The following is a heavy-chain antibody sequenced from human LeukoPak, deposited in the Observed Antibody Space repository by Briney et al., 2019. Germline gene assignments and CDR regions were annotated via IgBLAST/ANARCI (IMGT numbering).Heavy chain of an antibody. Sequence: PSETLSLTCSVFGGSISSYYWTWIRQSPARGLEWIGHIYYSGSSNYNPSLKSRVTISSDTSKNHFSLKVTSVTAADTAFYYCARLSRAGEDYWGQGILVTVSS. D-gene: IGHD3-16*01. V-gene: IGHV4-59*01. J-gene: IGHJ4*02. CDR1: GGSISSYY. CDR3: ARLSRAGEDY. CDR2: IYYSGSS.